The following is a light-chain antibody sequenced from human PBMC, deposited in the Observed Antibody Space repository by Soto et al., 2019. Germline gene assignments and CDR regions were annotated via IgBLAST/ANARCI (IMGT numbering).Light chain of an antibody. CDR2: AAS. V-gene: IGKV3-15*01. CDR1: QSVGRN. J-gene: IGKJ1*01. CDR3: QQYTDWPWT. Sequence: EILVTQSPATLSVSPGERATLSCRASQSVGRNLAWYQQKPGQAPRLLIYAASGRASDLPARFSGGGSGTAFTLTISSLQSEDFALYYCQQYTDWPWTLGQGTKVEIK.